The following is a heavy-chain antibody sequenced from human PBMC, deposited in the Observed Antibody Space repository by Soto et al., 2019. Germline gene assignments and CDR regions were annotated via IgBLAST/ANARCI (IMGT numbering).Heavy chain of an antibody. D-gene: IGHD2-15*01. CDR3: ARSIVVVVAATVDYYYGMDV. CDR1: GGSFSGYY. J-gene: IGHJ6*04. V-gene: IGHV4-34*01. Sequence: SETLSLTCAVYGGSFSGYYWSWIRQPPGKGLEWIGEINHSGSTNYNPSLKSRVTISVDTSKNQFSLKLSSVTAADTAVYYCARSIVVVVAATVDYYYGMDVRREGTTVTVSS. CDR2: INHSGST.